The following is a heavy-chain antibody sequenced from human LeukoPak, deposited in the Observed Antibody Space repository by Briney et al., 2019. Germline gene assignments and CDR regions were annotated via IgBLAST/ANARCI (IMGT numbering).Heavy chain of an antibody. CDR3: AEWGYSSGWDAFDI. J-gene: IGHJ3*02. CDR1: GYTFTGYY. CDR2: INPNSGGT. Sequence: GASVKVSCKASGYTFTGYYMHWVRQAPGQGLEWMGWINPNSGGTNYAQKFQGRVTMTRDTSISTAYMELSRLRSDDTAVYYCAEWGYSSGWDAFDIWGQGTMVTVSS. D-gene: IGHD6-19*01. V-gene: IGHV1-2*02.